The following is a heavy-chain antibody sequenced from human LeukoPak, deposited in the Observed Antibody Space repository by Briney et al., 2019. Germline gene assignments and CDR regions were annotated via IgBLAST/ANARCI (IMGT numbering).Heavy chain of an antibody. CDR3: ARDFSGYDYNFDY. CDR1: GFTFSAYT. D-gene: IGHD5-12*01. CDR2: ISSSSSYM. Sequence: GGSLRLSCAASGFTFSAYTMNWVRQAPGKGLEWVSFISSSSSYMYYADSVKGRFTISRDNTKKSLYLQMNSLRAEDTAVYYCARDFSGYDYNFDYWGQRTLVTVSS. J-gene: IGHJ4*02. V-gene: IGHV3-21*01.